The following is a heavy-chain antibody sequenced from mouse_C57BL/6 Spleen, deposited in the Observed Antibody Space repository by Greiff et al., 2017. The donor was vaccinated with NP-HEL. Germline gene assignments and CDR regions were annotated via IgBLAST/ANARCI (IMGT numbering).Heavy chain of an antibody. J-gene: IGHJ3*01. Sequence: EVQLQQSGPELVKPGASVKISCKASGYTFTDYYMNWVKQSHGKSLEWIGDINPNNGGTSYNQKFKGKATLTVDKSSSTAYMELRSLTSEDSAVYYCARRGGGSGFAYWGRGTLVTVSA. V-gene: IGHV1-26*01. D-gene: IGHD3-1*01. CDR1: GYTFTDYY. CDR3: ARRGGGSGFAY. CDR2: INPNNGGT.